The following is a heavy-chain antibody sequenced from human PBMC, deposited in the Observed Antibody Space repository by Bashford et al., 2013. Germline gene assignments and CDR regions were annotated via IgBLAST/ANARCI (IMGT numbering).Heavy chain of an antibody. CDR2: IIPILGIA. J-gene: IGHJ3*02. D-gene: IGHD1-14*01. Sequence: VASVKVSCKASGGTFSSYAISWVRQAPGQGLEWMGGIIPILGIANYAQKFQGRVTITADKSTSTAYMELSSLRSEDTAVYYCAREVSDAFDIWGQGTMVTVSS. CDR3: AREVSDAFDI. CDR1: GGTFSSYA. V-gene: IGHV1-69*10.